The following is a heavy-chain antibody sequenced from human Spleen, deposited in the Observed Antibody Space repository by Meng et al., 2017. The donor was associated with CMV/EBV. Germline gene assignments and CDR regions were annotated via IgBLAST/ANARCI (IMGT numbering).Heavy chain of an antibody. Sequence: GGSLRLSCAASGFTFSSYSMNWVRQAPGKGLEWVSSISSSSSYIYYADSVKGRVTISRDNAKNSLYLQMNSLRAEDTGVYYCARDPGGSGYSSSWDLDYWGQGALVTVSS. CDR2: ISSSSSYI. D-gene: IGHD6-13*01. V-gene: IGHV3-21*01. CDR1: GFTFSSYS. CDR3: ARDPGGSGYSSSWDLDY. J-gene: IGHJ4*02.